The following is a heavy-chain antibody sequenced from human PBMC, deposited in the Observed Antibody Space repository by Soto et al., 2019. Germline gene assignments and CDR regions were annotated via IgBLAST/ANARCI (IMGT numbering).Heavy chain of an antibody. CDR3: ARGDSTDCSNGVCSFFYNHEMDG. J-gene: IGHJ6*02. CDR2: INPKSGGT. D-gene: IGHD2-8*01. Sequence: ASVKVSCKASGYSFTDYHIHWVRQAPGQGLEWLGRINPKSGGTSTAQKFQGWVTMTTDTSISTASMELTRLTSDDTAIYYCARGDSTDCSNGVCSFFYNHEMDGCG. V-gene: IGHV1-2*04. CDR1: GYSFTDYH.